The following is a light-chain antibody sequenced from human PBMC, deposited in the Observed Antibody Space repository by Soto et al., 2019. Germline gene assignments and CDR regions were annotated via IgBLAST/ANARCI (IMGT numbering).Light chain of an antibody. J-gene: IGKJ4*01. CDR3: AQGLATPFT. CDR2: LGS. CDR1: QNLRHSNGYNY. V-gene: IGKV2-28*01. Sequence: EIVLTQSPLSLPVTPGEPASISCRSSQNLRHSNGYNYLNWYLQKPGQSPQLLIYLGSNRASGVPDRFSGSGSGKDFTLTINRVEAEDVGLYFCAQGLATPFTFGGGTKVEIK.